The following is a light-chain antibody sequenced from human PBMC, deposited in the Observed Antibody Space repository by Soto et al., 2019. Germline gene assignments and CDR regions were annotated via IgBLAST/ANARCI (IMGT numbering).Light chain of an antibody. J-gene: IGKJ1*01. CDR2: AAS. CDR1: QSVGTN. V-gene: IGKV3D-15*01. Sequence: EIVMTQSPATLSVSPGERATLSCRASQSVGTNLVWYQHKPGQAPRLLIYAASRRATGIPDRFSGGGSGTDFTLTISRLEPEDFAVYYCQQYDNSAWTFGQGTKVDIK. CDR3: QQYDNSAWT.